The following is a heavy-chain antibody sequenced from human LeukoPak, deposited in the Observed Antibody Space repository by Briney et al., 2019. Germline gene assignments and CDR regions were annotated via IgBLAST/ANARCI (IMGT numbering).Heavy chain of an antibody. CDR3: ARSRGGDAWDALDI. D-gene: IGHD2-21*02. V-gene: IGHV1-18*01. CDR1: GYNFINYG. J-gene: IGHJ3*02. Sequence: GASVKVSCKASGYNFINYGISWVRQAPGQGLEWMGWISAYSGDTNYVQKFQGRVTMTTDTSTSTAYMELRSLRSDDTAVYYCARSRGGDAWDALDIWGQGTMVTVSS. CDR2: ISAYSGDT.